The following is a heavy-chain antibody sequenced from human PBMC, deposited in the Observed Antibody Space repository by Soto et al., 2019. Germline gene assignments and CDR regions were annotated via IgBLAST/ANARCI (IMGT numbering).Heavy chain of an antibody. D-gene: IGHD1-26*01. CDR3: ARGVSGSYTRLFDY. J-gene: IGHJ4*02. CDR2: INHSGST. Sequence: QVQLQQWGAGLLKPSETLSLTCAVYGGSFSGYYWSWIRQPPGKGLEWIGEINHSGSTNYNPSLKGRVTISVDTSKHQFSLKRRSVTAADTAVYYCARGVSGSYTRLFDYWGQGTLVTVSS. CDR1: GGSFSGYY. V-gene: IGHV4-34*01.